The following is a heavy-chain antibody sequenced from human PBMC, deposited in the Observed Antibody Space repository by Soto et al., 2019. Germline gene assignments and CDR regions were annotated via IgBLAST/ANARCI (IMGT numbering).Heavy chain of an antibody. V-gene: IGHV4-39*01. CDR3: ARGAGSPTYYYGMDV. CDR1: GGSISSSSYY. CDR2: IFYSGTT. Sequence: PSETLSFTCTVSGGSISSSSYYWGWIRQPPGMGLEWIGSIFYSGTTYYNPSLKSRVTIFVDTSKNQFSLQLTSVTAADTAVYYCARGAGSPTYYYGMDVWGQGTTVTVSS. J-gene: IGHJ6*02. D-gene: IGHD2-15*01.